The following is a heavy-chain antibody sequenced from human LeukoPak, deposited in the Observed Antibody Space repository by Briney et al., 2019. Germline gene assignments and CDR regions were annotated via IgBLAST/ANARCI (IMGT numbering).Heavy chain of an antibody. CDR2: IYSGGST. CDR3: ARSGPYGGNSPADY. CDR1: GFTVSSNY. D-gene: IGHD4-23*01. J-gene: IGHJ4*02. V-gene: IGHV3-53*01. Sequence: GRSLRLSCAASGFTVSSNYTSWVRQAPGKGLEWVSVIYSGGSTYYADSVKGRFTISRDNSKNTLYLQMNSLRAEDTAVYYCARSGPYGGNSPADYWGQGTLVTVSS.